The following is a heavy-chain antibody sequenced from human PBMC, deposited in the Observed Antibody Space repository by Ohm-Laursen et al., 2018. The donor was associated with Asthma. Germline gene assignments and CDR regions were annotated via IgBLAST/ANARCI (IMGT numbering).Heavy chain of an antibody. V-gene: IGHV1-69*01. CDR1: GGTFNTYV. J-gene: IGHJ4*02. Sequence: SSVKVSCKSLGGTFNTYVIGWVRQAPGQGLEWMGGIIPIFGTANYAQKFQGRVTITADESTSTAYMELSSLRSEDTALYYCAKDFHDFWSGPCGDWGQGTLVTVSS. D-gene: IGHD3-3*01. CDR2: IIPIFGTA. CDR3: AKDFHDFWSGPCGD.